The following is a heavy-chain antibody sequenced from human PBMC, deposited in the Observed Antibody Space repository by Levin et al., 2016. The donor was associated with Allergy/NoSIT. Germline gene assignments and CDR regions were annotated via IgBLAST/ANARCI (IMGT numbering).Heavy chain of an antibody. D-gene: IGHD2-2*01. V-gene: IGHV4-39*01. CDR3: ARLYCSSTSCSALRY. CDR2: IYYSGST. Sequence: WIRQPPGKGLEWIGSIYYSGSTYYNPSLKSRVTISVDTSKNQFSLKLSSVTAADTAVYYCARLYCSSTSCSALRYWGQGTLVTVSS. J-gene: IGHJ4*02.